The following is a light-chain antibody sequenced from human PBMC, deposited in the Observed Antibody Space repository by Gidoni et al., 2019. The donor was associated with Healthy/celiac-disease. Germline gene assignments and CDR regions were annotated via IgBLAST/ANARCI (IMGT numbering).Light chain of an antibody. CDR3: MIWHSSAWV. Sequence: QAVLTQPSSLSASPGASASPTCTLRSGINVGTYRIYWYQQKPGSPPQYLLRYKSDSDEQQGSGVPSRFSGSKDASANAGILLISGLQSEDEADYYCMIWHSSAWVFGGGTKLTVL. J-gene: IGLJ3*02. CDR2: YKSDSDE. V-gene: IGLV5-45*02. CDR1: SGINVGTYR.